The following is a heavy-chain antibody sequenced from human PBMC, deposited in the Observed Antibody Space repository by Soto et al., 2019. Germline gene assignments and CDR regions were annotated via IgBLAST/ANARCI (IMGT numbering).Heavy chain of an antibody. V-gene: IGHV4-59*01. CDR1: GGSISSYD. CDR3: ARTYGDYVFDY. Sequence: QVQLQESGPGLVKPSETLSLTCTVSGGSISSYDWSWIRQPPGKGLEWIGSIYYSGSTNYSPSLKSRVTISGDTSKNQFSLKLSSVTAADTAVYYCARTYGDYVFDYWGQGTLVTVSS. D-gene: IGHD4-17*01. CDR2: IYYSGST. J-gene: IGHJ4*02.